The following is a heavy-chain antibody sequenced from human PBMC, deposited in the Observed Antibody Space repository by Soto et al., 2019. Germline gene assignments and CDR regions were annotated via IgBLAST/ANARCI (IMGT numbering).Heavy chain of an antibody. CDR2: ISGGGGGT. V-gene: IGHV3-23*01. D-gene: IGHD3-22*01. CDR1: GFTFDNYA. Sequence: EVRLLESGGGLEQPGGSLRLSCVISGFTFDNYAMSWVRQAPGKGLEWVSAISGGGGGTYYADSVRGRFIISRDNSKNTGFLQVNGLRNGDTAGYYCAKDRHYDRRGGPGPRGPGTLGNGSS. J-gene: IGHJ5*02. CDR3: AKDRHYDRRGGPGP.